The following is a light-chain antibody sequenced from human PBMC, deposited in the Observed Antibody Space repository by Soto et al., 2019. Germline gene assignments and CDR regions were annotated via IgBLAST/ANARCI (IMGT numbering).Light chain of an antibody. J-gene: IGKJ1*01. V-gene: IGKV1-39*01. Sequence: DIQMTQSPSSLSASVGDRVTITCRASQSISSYLNWYQQKPGKAPKLLISAASSLQSGVPSRFSGSGSGTDFTLTISSLQPEDFATYYCQQSYSTLWTVGQGTKVEIK. CDR2: AAS. CDR1: QSISSY. CDR3: QQSYSTLWT.